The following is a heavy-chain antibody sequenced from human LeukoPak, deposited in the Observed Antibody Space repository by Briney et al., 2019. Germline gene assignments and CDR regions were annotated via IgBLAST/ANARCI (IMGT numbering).Heavy chain of an antibody. D-gene: IGHD3-22*01. CDR3: ARDPAAVYYYDSSGYYQYYFDY. J-gene: IGHJ4*02. CDR2: ISAYNGNT. CDR1: GYTFTSYG. V-gene: IGHV1-18*01. Sequence: ASVNVSCKASGYTFTSYGISWVRQAPGQGREWMGWISAYNGNTNYAQKLQGRVTMTTDTSTSTAYMELRSLRSDDTAVYYCARDPAAVYYYDSSGYYQYYFDYWGQGTLVTVSS.